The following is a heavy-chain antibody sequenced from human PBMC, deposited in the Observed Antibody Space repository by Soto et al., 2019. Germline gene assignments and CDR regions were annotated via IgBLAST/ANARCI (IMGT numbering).Heavy chain of an antibody. CDR2: ISSGSSVM. J-gene: IGHJ4*02. V-gene: IGHV3-48*02. D-gene: IGHD3-10*01. CDR1: GFTFSTYS. CDR3: ARGLEMKWAFGDSIDY. Sequence: GGSLRLSCAASGFTFSTYSMNWVRQAPGKGLEWVSYISSGSSVMYYAGSVKGRFTISRDNAKNSLYLQMNSLRDEDTAVYYCARGLEMKWAFGDSIDYWGQGTLVTVSS.